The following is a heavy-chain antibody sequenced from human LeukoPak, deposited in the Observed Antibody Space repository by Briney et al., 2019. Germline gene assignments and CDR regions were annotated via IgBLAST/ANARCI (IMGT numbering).Heavy chain of an antibody. Sequence: ASVKVSCQDSGYTFTGYYINWVRKAPGQGLEWMGWINPNSDGPNYAEKSQGRGTMTRDTSISTGHMELTNLTSDDTAVYYCATQLGNVGDDAFDIWGQGTIITVSS. V-gene: IGHV1-2*02. CDR3: ATQLGNVGDDAFDI. J-gene: IGHJ3*02. D-gene: IGHD7-27*01. CDR1: GYTFTGYY. CDR2: INPNSDGP.